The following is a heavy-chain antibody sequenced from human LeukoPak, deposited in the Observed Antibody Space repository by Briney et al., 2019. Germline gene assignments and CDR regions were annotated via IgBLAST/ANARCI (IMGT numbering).Heavy chain of an antibody. CDR3: ARRYYFDSRGYSLDY. CDR1: GYSFTSYW. D-gene: IGHD3-22*01. Sequence: GESLKISCKGSGYSFTSYWIGWVRQMPGQGLEWMGIIYPGDSDTRYSPSFQGQVTISADKSISTAYLQWSSLKASDTAMYCCARRYYFDSRGYSLDYWGQGSLVTVSS. CDR2: IYPGDSDT. J-gene: IGHJ4*02. V-gene: IGHV5-51*01.